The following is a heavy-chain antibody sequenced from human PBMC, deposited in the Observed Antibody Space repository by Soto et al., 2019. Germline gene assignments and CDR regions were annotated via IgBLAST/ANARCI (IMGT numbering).Heavy chain of an antibody. CDR1: GGTFSSYA. V-gene: IGHV1-69*13. CDR2: IIPIFGTA. D-gene: IGHD3-3*01. J-gene: IGHJ4*02. Sequence: SVKVSCKASGGTFSSYAISWVRQAPGQGFEWMGGIIPIFGTANYAQKFQGRVTITADESTSTAYMELSSLRSEDTAVYYCARDRRVSGNSRAGFDYWGQGTLATV. CDR3: ARDRRVSGNSRAGFDY.